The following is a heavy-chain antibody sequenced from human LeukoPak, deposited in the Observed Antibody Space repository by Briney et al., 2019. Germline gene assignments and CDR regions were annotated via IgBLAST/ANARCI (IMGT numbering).Heavy chain of an antibody. CDR1: GFTFSSYG. V-gene: IGHV3-30*02. CDR2: IRYDGSNK. J-gene: IGHJ4*02. Sequence: PGGSLRLSCAASGFTFSSYGMHWVRQAPGKGLEWVAFIRYDGSNKYYADSVKGRFTISRDNSKNTLYLQMNSLRAEDTAVYYCAKDGTIFGVVISWFNYWGQGTLVTVSS. D-gene: IGHD3-3*01. CDR3: AKDGTIFGVVISWFNY.